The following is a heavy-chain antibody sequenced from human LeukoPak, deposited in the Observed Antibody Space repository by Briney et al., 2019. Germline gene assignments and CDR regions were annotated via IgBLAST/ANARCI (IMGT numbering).Heavy chain of an antibody. D-gene: IGHD3-22*01. CDR2: IYYSGST. V-gene: IGHV4-59*01. CDR1: GVSITSYY. Sequence: SETLSLTCTVSGVSITSYYWSWIRQPPGKGLEWIGFIYYSGSTDYNPSLKSRVTISVDTSKNQFSLKLRAVTPADTAIYYCAREKAYYYDPWGQGTLVTVSS. J-gene: IGHJ4*02. CDR3: AREKAYYYDP.